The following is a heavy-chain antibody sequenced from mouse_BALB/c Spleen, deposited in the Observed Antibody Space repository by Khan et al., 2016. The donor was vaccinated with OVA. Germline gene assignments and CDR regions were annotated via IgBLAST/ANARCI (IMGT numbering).Heavy chain of an antibody. CDR3: ARDGSRYNYAMDY. CDR1: GYSITSDYA. J-gene: IGHJ4*01. CDR2: IRSSGST. Sequence: EVQLQESGPGLVKPSQSLSLTCTVTGYSITSDYAWNWIRQFPGNKLEWMGYIRSSGSTNYNPALKSRISITRDTSKNQFFLQLNSVTTEDTATYDCARDGSRYNYAMDYWGQGTSVTVSS. V-gene: IGHV3-2*02. D-gene: IGHD2-3*01.